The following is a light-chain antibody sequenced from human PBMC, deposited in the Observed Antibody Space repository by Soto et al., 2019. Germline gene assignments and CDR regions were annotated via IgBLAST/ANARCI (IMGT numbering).Light chain of an antibody. J-gene: IGKJ1*01. CDR1: QNVRHW. V-gene: IGKV1-5*03. CDR2: KAS. CDR3: QHYDGAPRA. Sequence: DIQMTQSPSTLSAFVGDRVTITCRASQNVRHWLAWHHQKPGKAPKLLVYKASNLESGVPSRFSGSGYGTEFTLTISSLQPDDVGTFYCQHYDGAPRAFGQGTKVEI.